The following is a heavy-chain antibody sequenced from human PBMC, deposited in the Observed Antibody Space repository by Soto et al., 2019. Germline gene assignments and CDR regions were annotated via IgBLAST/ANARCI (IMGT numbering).Heavy chain of an antibody. J-gene: IGHJ6*02. V-gene: IGHV5-51*01. Sequence: GESLKISCNGSGYSFTNYWIVWVRQMPGKVLELMGMVYPGDSDTRYSPSFQGQVNISADKSFTTAYLQWNSLKDSDTAIYYCARRSAGNLGVMDVWGQGTTVTDSS. CDR2: VYPGDSDT. CDR1: GYSFTNYW. D-gene: IGHD2-15*01. CDR3: ARRSAGNLGVMDV.